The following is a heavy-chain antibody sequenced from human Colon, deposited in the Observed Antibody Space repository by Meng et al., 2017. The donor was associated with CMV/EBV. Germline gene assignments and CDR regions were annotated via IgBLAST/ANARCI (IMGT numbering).Heavy chain of an antibody. Sequence: GESLKISCAASGFTFSSYWMSWVRQAPGKGLEWVANIKQDGSEKYYVDSVKGRFTISRDNAKNSLYLQMNSLRAEDTAVYYCATLSRAAGFGYWGQGTLVTVSS. CDR1: GFTFSSYW. V-gene: IGHV3-7*03. CDR2: IKQDGSEK. CDR3: ATLSRAAGFGY. D-gene: IGHD3-3*01. J-gene: IGHJ4*02.